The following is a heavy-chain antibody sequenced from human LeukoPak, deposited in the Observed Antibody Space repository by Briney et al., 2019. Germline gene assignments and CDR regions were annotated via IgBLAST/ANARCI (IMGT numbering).Heavy chain of an antibody. Sequence: ASVKVSCKASGYTFTSYDINWVRQATGQGLEWMGWMNPNSGNTGYAQKFQGRVTMTRNTSISTAYMEVSSLRSEDTAVYYCARAGTTVVTPERLWGQGTLVTVSS. CDR1: GYTFTSYD. CDR3: ARAGTTVVTPERL. J-gene: IGHJ4*02. CDR2: MNPNSGNT. V-gene: IGHV1-8*01. D-gene: IGHD4-23*01.